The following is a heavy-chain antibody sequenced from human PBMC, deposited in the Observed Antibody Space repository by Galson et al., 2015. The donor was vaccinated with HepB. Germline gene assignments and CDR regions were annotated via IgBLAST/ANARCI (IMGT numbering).Heavy chain of an antibody. Sequence: SLRLSCAASGFTFSSYGMHWVRQAPGKGLEWVAVIWYDGSNKYYADSVKGRFTISRDNSKNTLYLQMNSLRAEDTAVYYCAREKYPLAARIRDAFDIWGQGTMVTVSS. CDR2: IWYDGSNK. J-gene: IGHJ3*02. V-gene: IGHV3-33*08. CDR3: AREKYPLAARIRDAFDI. CDR1: GFTFSSYG. D-gene: IGHD6-13*01.